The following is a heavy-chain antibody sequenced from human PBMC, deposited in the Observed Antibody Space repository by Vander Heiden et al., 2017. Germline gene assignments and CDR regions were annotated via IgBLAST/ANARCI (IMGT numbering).Heavy chain of an antibody. Sequence: EVQLVQSGAEVKKPGATVNISCTVPGYTFTHYYMHWVQQAPGKGLDWMGLVDPEDGETIYAEKFQGRVTITADTSTDTAYMELSSLRSEDTAVYYCATVAVTRFYYYYGMDVWGQGTTVTVSS. J-gene: IGHJ6*02. V-gene: IGHV1-69-2*01. D-gene: IGHD4-17*01. CDR3: ATVAVTRFYYYYGMDV. CDR2: VDPEDGET. CDR1: GYTFTHYY.